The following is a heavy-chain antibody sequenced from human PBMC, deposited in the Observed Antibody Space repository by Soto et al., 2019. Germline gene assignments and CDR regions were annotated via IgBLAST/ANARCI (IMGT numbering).Heavy chain of an antibody. D-gene: IGHD3-3*01. CDR3: ARVVTIFGVVVATFPLD. CDR2: IYYSGST. Sequence: SETLSLTCTVSGGSISSGDYYWSWIRQPPGKGLEWVGYIYYSGSTYYNPSLKSRVTISVDTSKNQFSLKLSSVTAADTAVYYFARVVTIFGVVVATFPLDWGQGTLVTVSS. CDR1: GGSISSGDYY. J-gene: IGHJ4*02. V-gene: IGHV4-30-4*01.